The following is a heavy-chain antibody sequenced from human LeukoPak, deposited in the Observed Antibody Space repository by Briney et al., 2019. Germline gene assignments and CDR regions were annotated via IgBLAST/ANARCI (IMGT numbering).Heavy chain of an antibody. CDR2: ISSSSSTI. D-gene: IGHD2-2*02. CDR3: ARHRYLGWFDP. V-gene: IGHV3-48*04. Sequence: GGSLRLSCAASGFTFSSYSMNWVRQAPGKGLEWVSYISSSSSTIYYADSVKGRFTISRDNAKNSLYLQMNSLRAEDTAVYYCARHRYLGWFDPWGQGTLVTVSS. J-gene: IGHJ5*02. CDR1: GFTFSSYS.